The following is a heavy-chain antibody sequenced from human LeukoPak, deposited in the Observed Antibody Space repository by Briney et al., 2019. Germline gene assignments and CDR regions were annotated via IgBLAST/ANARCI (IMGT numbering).Heavy chain of an antibody. V-gene: IGHV3-53*01. D-gene: IGHD2-2*02. CDR2: IYTSGDT. Sequence: SGGSLRLSCAASGFTVSTKYMSSVRQAPGEGREWVSTIYTSGDTYYAASVKGRFTIYRDDSKNTLYLQVDSLRAEDTAVYYCARGLYTTRHLNHFDYWGQGTLVTVSS. CDR1: GFTVSTKY. J-gene: IGHJ4*02. CDR3: ARGLYTTRHLNHFDY.